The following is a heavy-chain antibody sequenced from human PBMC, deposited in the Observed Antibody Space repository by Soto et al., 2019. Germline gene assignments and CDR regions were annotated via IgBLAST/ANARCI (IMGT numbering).Heavy chain of an antibody. V-gene: IGHV3-30*18. CDR1: GFTFSSHG. J-gene: IGHJ4*02. CDR2: ISYDGSTK. D-gene: IGHD2-8*02. Sequence: QVQLVESGGGVVQPGRSLRLSCAASGFTFSSHGMHWVRQAPGKGLEWVAVISYDGSTKYYADSVKGRFTTSRDNSNNTLYLKMNSLRVEDTAVYYCAKGCSTGGNCLISDYWGQGTLVTVSS. CDR3: AKGCSTGGNCLISDY.